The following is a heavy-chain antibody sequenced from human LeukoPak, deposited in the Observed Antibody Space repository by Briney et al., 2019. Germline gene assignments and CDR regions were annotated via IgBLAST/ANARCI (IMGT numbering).Heavy chain of an antibody. D-gene: IGHD4/OR15-4a*01. V-gene: IGHV3-7*01. CDR1: GFTFSSYW. CDR3: ARSPEDYSYYMDV. Sequence: GGSLRLSCAASGFTFSSYWMSWVRQAPGKGLEWVANIKQDGSEKYYVDSVKGRFTISRDNAKNSLYLQMNSLRAEDTAVYYCARSPEDYSYYMDVWGKGTTVTISS. CDR2: IKQDGSEK. J-gene: IGHJ6*03.